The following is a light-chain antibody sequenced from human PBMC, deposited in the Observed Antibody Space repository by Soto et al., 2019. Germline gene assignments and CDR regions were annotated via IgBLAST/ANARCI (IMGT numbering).Light chain of an antibody. CDR3: LQRSVWPRLT. V-gene: IGKV3D-20*02. CDR1: RRVISTY. CDR2: DAS. Sequence: EIVLTQSPGTLSLSPGERATLSCRASRRVISTYLAWYQQKPGRAPRLLIFDASNRAPGIPARFSGSGSGTDFTHTISSLEPEDLAVYYCLQRSVWPRLTFGAGTKVDIK. J-gene: IGKJ4*01.